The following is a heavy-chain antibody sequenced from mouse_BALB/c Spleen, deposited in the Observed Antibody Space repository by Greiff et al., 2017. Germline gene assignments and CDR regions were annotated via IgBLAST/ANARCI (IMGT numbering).Heavy chain of an antibody. CDR2: IDPANGNT. V-gene: IGHV14-3*02. J-gene: IGHJ4*01. CDR3: ATRITTVVAGHAMDY. Sequence: EVQLQQSGAELVKPGASVKLSCTASGFNIKDTYMHWVKQRPEQGLEWIGRIDPANGNTKYDPKFQGKATITADTSSNTAYLQLSSLTSEDTAVYYCATRITTVVAGHAMDYWGQGTSVTVSS. CDR1: GFNIKDTY. D-gene: IGHD1-1*01.